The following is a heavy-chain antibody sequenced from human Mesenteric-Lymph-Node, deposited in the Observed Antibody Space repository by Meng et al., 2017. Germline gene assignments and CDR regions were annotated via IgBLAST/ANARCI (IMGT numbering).Heavy chain of an antibody. CDR3: ARDVSTGTMTSDAFDM. CDR2: INRDGSIT. Sequence: GGSLRPSCAASGFTFSTYWMHWVRQAPGKGLVWVSRINRDGSITTYADSVKGRFTISRDNAKSTLYLQMNSLRAEDAAVYYCARDVSTGTMTSDAFDMWGQGTKVTVSS. D-gene: IGHD1-1*01. V-gene: IGHV3-74*01. CDR1: GFTFSTYW. J-gene: IGHJ3*02.